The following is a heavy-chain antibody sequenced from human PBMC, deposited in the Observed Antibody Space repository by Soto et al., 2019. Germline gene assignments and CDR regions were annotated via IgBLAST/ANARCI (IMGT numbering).Heavy chain of an antibody. J-gene: IGHJ6*02. CDR2: INHSGST. V-gene: IGHV4-34*01. D-gene: IGHD2-21*02. CDR1: GGSFSGYY. Sequence: QVQLQQWGAGLLKPSETLSLTCAVYGGSFSGYYWSWIRQPPGKGLEWIGEINHSGSTNYNPSLKSRVTISVDTSKNQFSLKLSSGTAAGTAVYYCARGAVTATPYYSYGMDVWGQGTTVTVSS. CDR3: ARGAVTATPYYSYGMDV.